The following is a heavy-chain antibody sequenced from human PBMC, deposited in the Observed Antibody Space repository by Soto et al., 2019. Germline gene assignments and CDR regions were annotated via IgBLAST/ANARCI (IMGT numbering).Heavy chain of an antibody. V-gene: IGHV3-30*18. CDR1: GFTFSSYG. CDR2: ISYDGSNK. J-gene: IGHJ4*02. CDR3: AKVRSSGGY. D-gene: IGHD2-15*01. Sequence: PGGSLRLSCAASGFTFSSYGMHWVRQAPGKGLEWVAVISYDGSNKYYADSVKGRFTISRDNSKNTLYLQMNSLRAEDTAVYYCAKVRSSGGYWGQGTLVTVSS.